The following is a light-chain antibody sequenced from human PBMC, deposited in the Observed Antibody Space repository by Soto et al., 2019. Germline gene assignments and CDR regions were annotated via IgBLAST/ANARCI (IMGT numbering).Light chain of an antibody. CDR2: EVS. CDR1: SSDVGGYNY. CDR3: SSYAGSNNSLYV. Sequence: QSVLTQPRSECGSPGQSVTIYCTGTSSDVGGYNYVSWYQQHPGKAPKLMIYEVSKRPSGVPDRFSGSKSGNTASLTVSGLQAEXEADYYCSSYAGSNNSLYVFGTGTKVTVL. J-gene: IGLJ1*01. V-gene: IGLV2-8*01.